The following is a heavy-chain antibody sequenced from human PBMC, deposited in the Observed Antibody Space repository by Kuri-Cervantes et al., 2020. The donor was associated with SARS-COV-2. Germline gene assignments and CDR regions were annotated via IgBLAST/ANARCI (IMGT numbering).Heavy chain of an antibody. CDR3: ASGVYEEWELPGEDY. V-gene: IGHV1-18*04. CDR2: INGYNDNT. D-gene: IGHD1-26*01. Sequence: ASVKVSRKASGYTFTNYGISWVRQAPGQGLEWMGWINGYNDNTKYAQKLQGRVTMTTDTSTSTAYMELRSLRDEDTAVYYCASGVYEEWELPGEDYWGQGTLVTVSS. J-gene: IGHJ4*02. CDR1: GYTFTNYG.